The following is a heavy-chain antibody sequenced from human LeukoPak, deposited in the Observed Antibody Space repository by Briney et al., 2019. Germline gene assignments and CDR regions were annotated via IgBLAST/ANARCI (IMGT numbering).Heavy chain of an antibody. Sequence: PGGSLRLSCAASGFTFSSYSMNWVRQVPGKGLEWVSHITSSGGTIDYADSVKGRFTISRDNAKNSLYLQMNSLRAEDTAVYYCARKELEVSLYYYYYGMDVWGQGTTVTVSS. V-gene: IGHV3-48*01. J-gene: IGHJ6*02. CDR1: GFTFSSYS. CDR2: ITSSGGTI. D-gene: IGHD3-10*01. CDR3: ARKELEVSLYYYYYGMDV.